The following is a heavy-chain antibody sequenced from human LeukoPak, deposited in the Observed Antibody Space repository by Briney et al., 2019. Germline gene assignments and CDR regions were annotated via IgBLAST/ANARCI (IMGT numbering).Heavy chain of an antibody. CDR2: INHSGST. CDR1: GGSFSGYY. D-gene: IGHD5-12*01. CDR3: AREGVATMRPFAY. J-gene: IGHJ4*02. V-gene: IGHV4-34*01. Sequence: SETLSLTCAVYGGSFSGYYWSWIRQPPGKGLEWIGEINHSGSTNYNPSLKSRVTISVHTSKNQFSLKLSSVTAADTAVYYCAREGVATMRPFAYWGQGTLVTVSS.